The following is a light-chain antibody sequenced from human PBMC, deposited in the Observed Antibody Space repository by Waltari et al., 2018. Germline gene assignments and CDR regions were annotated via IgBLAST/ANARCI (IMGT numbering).Light chain of an antibody. J-gene: IGKJ2*01. CDR2: VAS. CDR3: QQSYTIPT. V-gene: IGKV1-39*01. CDR1: QNIGIY. Sequence: DIHLTQSPSSLSASVGDRIIITCRASQNIGIYLNWYQHKAGNAPKPLIFVASTLQSGVPSRISGSGSGTDFTLTISNLQPEDSATCYCQQSYTIPTFGQGTRLEI.